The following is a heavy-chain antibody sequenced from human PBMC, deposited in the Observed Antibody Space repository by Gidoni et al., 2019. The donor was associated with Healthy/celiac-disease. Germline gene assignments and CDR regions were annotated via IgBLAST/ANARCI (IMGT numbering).Heavy chain of an antibody. CDR1: GFTFSSYA. D-gene: IGHD2-2*02. J-gene: IGHJ3*02. Sequence: EVQLLESGGGLVQPGGSLRLSCAASGFTFSSYAMSWVRQAPGKGLEWVSAISGSGGSTYYADSVKGRFTISRDNSKNTLYLQMNSLRAEDTAVYYCAKISVVPAAIIGAFDIWGQGTMVTVSS. CDR2: ISGSGGST. CDR3: AKISVVPAAIIGAFDI. V-gene: IGHV3-23*01.